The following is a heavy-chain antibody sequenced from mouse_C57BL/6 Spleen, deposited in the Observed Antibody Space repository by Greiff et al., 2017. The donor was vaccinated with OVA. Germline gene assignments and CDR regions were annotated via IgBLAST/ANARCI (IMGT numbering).Heavy chain of an antibody. D-gene: IGHD2-3*01. V-gene: IGHV1-15*01. J-gene: IGHJ4*01. CDR1: GYTFTDYE. Sequence: VQLQQSGAELVRPGASVTLSCKASGYTFTDYEMHWVKQTPVHGLEWIGAIDPETGGTAYNQKFKGKAILTADKSSSTAYMELRSLTSEDSAVYYCTIWLLRGYAMDYWGQGTSVTVSS. CDR3: TIWLLRGYAMDY. CDR2: IDPETGGT.